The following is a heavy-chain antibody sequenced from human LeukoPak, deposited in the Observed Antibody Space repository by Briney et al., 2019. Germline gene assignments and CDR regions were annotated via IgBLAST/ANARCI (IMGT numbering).Heavy chain of an antibody. Sequence: QTGGSLRLSCAASGFTFSSYWMSWVRQAPGKGLEWVANIKQDGSEKYYVDSVKGRFTISRDNAKNSLYLQMNSLRAEDTAVYYCARGFTVNYYDSSGFKDYWGQGTLDTVSS. D-gene: IGHD3-22*01. J-gene: IGHJ4*02. CDR3: ARGFTVNYYDSSGFKDY. CDR2: IKQDGSEK. CDR1: GFTFSSYW. V-gene: IGHV3-7*01.